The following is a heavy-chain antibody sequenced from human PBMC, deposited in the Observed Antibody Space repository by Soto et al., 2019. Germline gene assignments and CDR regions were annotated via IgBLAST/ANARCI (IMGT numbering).Heavy chain of an antibody. CDR1: GYTFTTYG. CDR2: ISAYNGNT. Sequence: QVQLVQSGAEMKKPGASVKVSCKASGYTFTTYGISWVRQAPGQGLEWMGWISAYNGNTHYAQKLQGRVTMTTDTSTSTAYVELRSLRSDDTAVYYGAREHFPSTYDSCDYWGQGTLVNVSS. CDR3: AREHFPSTYDSCDY. D-gene: IGHD2-2*01. V-gene: IGHV1-18*04. J-gene: IGHJ4*02.